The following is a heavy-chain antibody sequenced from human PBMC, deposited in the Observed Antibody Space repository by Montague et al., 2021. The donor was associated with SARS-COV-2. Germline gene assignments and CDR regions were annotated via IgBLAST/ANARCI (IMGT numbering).Heavy chain of an antibody. D-gene: IGHD3-22*01. V-gene: IGHV1-8*01. Sequence: SVKVSCKASGYTFSTYDINWVRQATGQGLEWMGWMNPNSGNTDYAQIFQGRITMTRDTSTSTAYMELSSLTSEDTALYYCARSPSYYDSIGRDGIDMWGQGTKATVSS. CDR3: ARSPSYYDSIGRDGIDM. CDR2: MNPNSGNT. CDR1: GYTFSTYD. J-gene: IGHJ3*02.